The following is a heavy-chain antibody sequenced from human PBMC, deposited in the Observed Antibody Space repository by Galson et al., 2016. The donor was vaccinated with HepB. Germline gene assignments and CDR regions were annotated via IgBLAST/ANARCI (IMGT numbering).Heavy chain of an antibody. CDR2: SFNRAKSYTT. J-gene: IGHJ4*02. CDR1: GFTFGDHY. Sequence: LRLSCAASGFTFGDHYMDWVRQAPGKGLEWVGRSFNRAKSYTTEYGASVKGSFTISRDDSRKSLYLEMNSLKTDDTAVYDCAAYSSGYVNWGQGTLVTVSS. CDR3: AAYSSGYVN. V-gene: IGHV3-72*01. D-gene: IGHD5-18*01.